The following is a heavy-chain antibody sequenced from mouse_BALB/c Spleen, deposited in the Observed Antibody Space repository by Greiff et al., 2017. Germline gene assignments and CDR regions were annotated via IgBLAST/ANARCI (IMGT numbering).Heavy chain of an antibody. Sequence: QVQLQQPGAELVKPGASVKMSCKASGYTFTSYWMHWVKQRPGQGLEWIGVIDPSDSYTSYNQKSKGKATLTVDTSSSTAYMQLSSLTSEDSAVYYCTRGRDYGSSYLAWFAYWGQGTLVTVSA. D-gene: IGHD1-1*01. CDR1: GYTFTSYW. J-gene: IGHJ3*01. V-gene: IGHV1S127*01. CDR3: TRGRDYGSSYLAWFAY. CDR2: IDPSDSYT.